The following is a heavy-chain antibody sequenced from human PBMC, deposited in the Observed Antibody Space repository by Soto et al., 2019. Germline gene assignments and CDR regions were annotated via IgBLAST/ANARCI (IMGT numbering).Heavy chain of an antibody. V-gene: IGHV3-30-3*01. D-gene: IGHD2-15*01. CDR1: GFTFSSYA. CDR3: ARGGDIVVVVAATRRTETGLWGMDV. J-gene: IGHJ6*02. CDR2: ISYDGSNK. Sequence: GGSLRLSCAASGFTFSSYAMHWVRQAPGKGLEWVAVISYDGSNKYYADSVKGRFTISRDNSKNTLYLQMNSLRAEDTAVYYCARGGDIVVVVAATRRTETGLWGMDVWGQGTKVTVSS.